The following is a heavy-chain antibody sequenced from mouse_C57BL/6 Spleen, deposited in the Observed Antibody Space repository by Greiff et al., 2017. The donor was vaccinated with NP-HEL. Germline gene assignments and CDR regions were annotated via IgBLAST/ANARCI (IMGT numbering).Heavy chain of an antibody. D-gene: IGHD3-3*01. J-gene: IGHJ4*01. CDR3: ASWGRNAMDY. Sequence: VQLQQPGAELVKPGASVKLSCKASGYTFTSYWMHWVKQRPGRGLEWIGRIDPNSGGTKYNEKFKSKATLTVDKPSSTAYIQLSSLTSEDSAVYYCASWGRNAMDYWGQGTSVTVSS. V-gene: IGHV1-72*01. CDR1: GYTFTSYW. CDR2: IDPNSGGT.